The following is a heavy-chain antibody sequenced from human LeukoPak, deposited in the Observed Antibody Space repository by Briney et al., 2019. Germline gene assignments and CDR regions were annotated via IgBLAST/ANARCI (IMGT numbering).Heavy chain of an antibody. V-gene: IGHV1-2*02. Sequence: GASVKVSCKASGLTFTGYYIHWVRQAPGQGFEWIGWINANSGGPKYAQKFQGRVTMTRDTSISTAYMELTSLKSDDTAVYFCAREIPSTIDGYDIWGQGTMVTVSS. J-gene: IGHJ3*02. CDR2: INANSGGP. CDR3: AREIPSTIDGYDI. D-gene: IGHD1-14*01. CDR1: GLTFTGYY.